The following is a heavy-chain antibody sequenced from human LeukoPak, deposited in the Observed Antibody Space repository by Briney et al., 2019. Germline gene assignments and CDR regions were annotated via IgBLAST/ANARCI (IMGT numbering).Heavy chain of an antibody. CDR2: IKQDGSQK. Sequence: PGGSLRLSCAASGFTFSRYWMSWVRQAPGKGLEWVANIKQDGSQKSYVDSVKGRFTISRDNANNLLYLQMNSLRAEDTAVYYCAKGGGYEAQYYYYYLDVWGKGTTVTISS. D-gene: IGHD5-12*01. CDR3: AKGGGYEAQYYYYYLDV. V-gene: IGHV3-7*01. J-gene: IGHJ6*03. CDR1: GFTFSRYW.